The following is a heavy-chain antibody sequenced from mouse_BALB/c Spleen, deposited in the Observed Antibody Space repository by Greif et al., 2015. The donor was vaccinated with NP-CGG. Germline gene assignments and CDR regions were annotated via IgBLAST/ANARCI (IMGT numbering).Heavy chain of an antibody. CDR1: GYTFSSYW. D-gene: IGHD2-2*01. V-gene: IGHV1-9*01. J-gene: IGHJ2*01. CDR2: ILPGSGST. CDR3: AREGGYDSYYFDY. Sequence: VQLQQSGAELMKPGASVKISCKATGYTFSSYWIEWVKQRPGHGLEWIGEILPGSGSTNYNEKFKGKATFTADTSSNTAYMQLSSLTSEDSAVYYCAREGGYDSYYFDYWGQGTTLTVSS.